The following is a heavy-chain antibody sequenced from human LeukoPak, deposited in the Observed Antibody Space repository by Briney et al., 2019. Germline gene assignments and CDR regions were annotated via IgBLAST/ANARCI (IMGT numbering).Heavy chain of an antibody. J-gene: IGHJ4*02. V-gene: IGHV3-21*01. CDR3: ATNRWELLY. D-gene: IGHD1-26*01. CDR1: GFTFSSYA. Sequence: PGGSLRLSCAASGFTFSSYAMTWVRQAPGKGLEWVSFISTSSSYIYYADSVKGRFTISRDNAKNSLYLQMNSLRAEDTAVYYCATNRWELLYWGQGTLVTVSS. CDR2: ISTSSSYI.